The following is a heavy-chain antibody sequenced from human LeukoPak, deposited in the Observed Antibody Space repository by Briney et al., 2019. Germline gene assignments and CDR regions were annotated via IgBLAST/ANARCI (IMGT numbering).Heavy chain of an antibody. CDR3: VKHSGGVYGNSDY. V-gene: IGHV3-23*01. CDR2: VGRGGGDT. J-gene: IGHJ4*02. D-gene: IGHD1-1*01. Sequence: GGSLRLSCVASGFTFSNNAASWFRQAPGKGLEWVSTVGRGGGDTYYADSVRGRFTISKDSSKNTLQMNSMSADDTAMYYCVKHSGGVYGNSDYWGQGILVTVSS. CDR1: GFTFSNNA.